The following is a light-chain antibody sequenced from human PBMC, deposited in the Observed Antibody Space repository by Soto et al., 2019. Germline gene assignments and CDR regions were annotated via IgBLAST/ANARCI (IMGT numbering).Light chain of an antibody. CDR3: QLRYSVAWT. CDR1: QTISMY. Sequence: DIQMTQFPSSLSASVGDRVTNACRASQTISMYLNWYQQKAGKAPKLLIYSAASLRSGVPARFSGSGSGTDFTLTISSLEPEDSATYYCQLRYSVAWTIGRGTKVDIK. J-gene: IGKJ1*01. V-gene: IGKV1-39*01. CDR2: SAA.